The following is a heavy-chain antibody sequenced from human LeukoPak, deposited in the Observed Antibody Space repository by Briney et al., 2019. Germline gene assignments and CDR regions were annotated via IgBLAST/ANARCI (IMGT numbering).Heavy chain of an antibody. CDR3: AKGGPEDYDFWSGYFDY. CDR1: GFTFDDYA. V-gene: IGHV3-9*01. CDR2: ISWNSGSI. D-gene: IGHD3-3*01. Sequence: PGGSLRLSCAASGFTFDDYAMHWVRQAPGKGPEWVSGISWNSGSIGYADSVKGRFTISRDNAKNSLYLQMNSLRAEDTALYYCAKGGPEDYDFWSGYFDYWGQGTLVTVSS. J-gene: IGHJ4*02.